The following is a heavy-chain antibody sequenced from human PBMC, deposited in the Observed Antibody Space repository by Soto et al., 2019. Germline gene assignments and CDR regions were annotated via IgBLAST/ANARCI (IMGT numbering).Heavy chain of an antibody. CDR1: GFTFSSYW. Sequence: PGGSLRLSCAASGFTFSSYWMSWVRQAPGKGLEWVANIKQDGSEKYYVDSVKGRFTIPRDNAKNSLYLQMNSLRAEDTAVYYCARDRGTLQTEYYYYGMDVWGQGTTVTVSS. V-gene: IGHV3-7*03. D-gene: IGHD1-1*01. CDR2: IKQDGSEK. J-gene: IGHJ6*02. CDR3: ARDRGTLQTEYYYYGMDV.